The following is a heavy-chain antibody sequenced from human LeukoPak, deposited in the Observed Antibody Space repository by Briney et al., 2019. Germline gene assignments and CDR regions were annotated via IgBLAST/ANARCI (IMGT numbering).Heavy chain of an antibody. V-gene: IGHV1-18*01. CDR1: GYTFTSYG. D-gene: IGHD3-10*01. CDR3: ARGSYGRTYWYFDL. Sequence: ASVKVSCKASGYTFTSYGISWVRQAPGQGLEWMGWISAYNGNTNYAQKLQGRVTITTDTSTSTAYMELRSLRSDDTAVYYCARGSYGRTYWYFDLWGRGTLVTVSS. CDR2: ISAYNGNT. J-gene: IGHJ2*01.